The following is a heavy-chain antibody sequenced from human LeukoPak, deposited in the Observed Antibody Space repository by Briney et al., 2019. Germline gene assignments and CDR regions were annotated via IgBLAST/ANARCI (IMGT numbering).Heavy chain of an antibody. CDR2: ISGSGGST. V-gene: IGHV3-23*01. CDR3: AKGTITPIYGSGSFYDY. CDR1: GFTFSSYA. J-gene: IGHJ4*02. Sequence: PGGSLRLSCAASGFTFSSYAMSWVRQAPGKGLEWVSAISGSGGSTYYADSVKGRFTISRGNSKNTLYLQMNSLRAEDTAVYYCAKGTITPIYGSGSFYDYWGQGTLVTVSS. D-gene: IGHD3-10*01.